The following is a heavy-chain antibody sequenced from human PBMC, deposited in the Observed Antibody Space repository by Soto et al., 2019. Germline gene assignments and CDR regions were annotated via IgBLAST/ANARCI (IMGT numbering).Heavy chain of an antibody. J-gene: IGHJ5*01. Sequence: QVQLVESGGGVVQPGKSLRLSCVVSGFSFSTSGMHWVRQVPGKGLEWISAIWLDGSERYYRDSVKGRFTISRDNSKDSLLLKMNSLRAEDMAVYFCAWDASGTPWCLVSWGQGTLVTVSS. V-gene: IGHV3-33*01. CDR3: AWDASGTPWCLVS. CDR2: IWLDGSER. D-gene: IGHD1-1*01. CDR1: GFSFSTSG.